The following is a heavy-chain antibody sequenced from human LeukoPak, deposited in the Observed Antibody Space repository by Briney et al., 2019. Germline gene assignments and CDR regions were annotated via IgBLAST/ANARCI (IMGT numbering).Heavy chain of an antibody. D-gene: IGHD5-18*01. V-gene: IGHV1-69*05. J-gene: IGHJ4*02. CDR1: GYTFTSYA. CDR3: AREGGYSYGFYY. CDR2: IIPIFGTA. Sequence: SVKVSCKASGYTFTSYAISWVRQAPGQGLEWMGGIIPIFGTANYAQKFQGRVTITTDGSTSTAYMELSSLRSEDTAVYYCAREGGYSYGFYYWGQGTLVTVSS.